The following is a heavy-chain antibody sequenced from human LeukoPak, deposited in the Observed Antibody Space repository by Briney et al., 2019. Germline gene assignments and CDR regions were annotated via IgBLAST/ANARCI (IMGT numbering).Heavy chain of an antibody. D-gene: IGHD6-6*01. CDR2: FYYSGST. Sequence: PSETLSLTCTVSGGAISSSSYYWDWIRQPPGKGLEWIGSFYYSGSTYFNPSLKSRVTVSVDTSKNQFSLKLNSVTAADTAVYYCARGDTYSSSPRFDYWGQGTLVTVSS. CDR1: GGAISSSSYY. V-gene: IGHV4-39*01. CDR3: ARGDTYSSSPRFDY. J-gene: IGHJ4*02.